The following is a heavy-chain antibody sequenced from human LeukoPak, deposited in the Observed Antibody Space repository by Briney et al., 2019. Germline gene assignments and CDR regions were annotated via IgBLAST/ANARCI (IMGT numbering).Heavy chain of an antibody. CDR2: INPNSGGT. J-gene: IGHJ6*03. V-gene: IGHV1-2*02. CDR3: ARVGEDYGGNYYYYYYMDA. CDR1: GYTFTGYY. Sequence: ASVKVSCKASGYTFTGYYMHWVRQAPGQGLEWMGWINPNSGGTNYAQKFQGRVTMTRDTSISTAYMELSRLRSDDTAVYYCARVGEDYGGNYYYYYYMDAWGKGTTVTVSS. D-gene: IGHD4-23*01.